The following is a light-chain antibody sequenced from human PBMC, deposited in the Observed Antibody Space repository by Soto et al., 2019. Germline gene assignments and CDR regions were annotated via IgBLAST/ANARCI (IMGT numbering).Light chain of an antibody. CDR3: MRGTHLWT. Sequence: VVMTQSPLSLPVTLGQPASISCRSSQSLVNSGGNTYLDWFQQRPGQSPRRLIYKVSYRDSGVPDRFSGSGTGSNFTLNISRVDGEYVGVYYWMRGTHLWTFGQGTKVEIK. CDR2: KVS. V-gene: IGKV2-30*01. J-gene: IGKJ1*01. CDR1: QSLVNSGGNTY.